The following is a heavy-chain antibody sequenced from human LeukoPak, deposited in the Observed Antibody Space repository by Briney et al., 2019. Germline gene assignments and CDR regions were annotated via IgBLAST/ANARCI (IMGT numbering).Heavy chain of an antibody. J-gene: IGHJ6*03. Sequence: PGGSLRLSCAASGFTFSRYWMSWVRQAPGKGLEWVANIKQDGSEKYYVDSVKGRFTISRDNAKNSLYLQMNSLRAEDTAVYYCARDRYCSGGSCYSYYYYMDVWGKGTTVTVSS. CDR1: GFTFSRYW. V-gene: IGHV3-7*01. CDR2: IKQDGSEK. CDR3: ARDRYCSGGSCYSYYYYMDV. D-gene: IGHD2-15*01.